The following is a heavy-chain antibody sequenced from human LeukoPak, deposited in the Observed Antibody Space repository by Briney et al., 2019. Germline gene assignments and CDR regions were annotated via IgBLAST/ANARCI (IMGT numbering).Heavy chain of an antibody. CDR3: ARALVVVAATEWGFDY. CDR2: IYYSGST. J-gene: IGHJ4*02. CDR1: GGSVSSGSYY. Sequence: SETLSLTCTVSGGSVSSGSYYWSWIRQPPGKGLEWHGYIYYSGSTNYNPSLKSRVTISVDTSKNQFSLKLSSVTAADTAVYYCARALVVVAATEWGFDYWGQGTLVTVSS. D-gene: IGHD2-15*01. V-gene: IGHV4-61*01.